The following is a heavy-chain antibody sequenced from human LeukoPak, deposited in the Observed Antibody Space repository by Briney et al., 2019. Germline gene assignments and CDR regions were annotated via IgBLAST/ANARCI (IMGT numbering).Heavy chain of an antibody. V-gene: IGHV1-2*06. J-gene: IGHJ4*02. CDR1: RYTFTGYY. CDR2: INPNSGGT. D-gene: IGHD4-23*01. Sequence: GASVKVSCKASRYTFTGYYMHWVRQAPGQGLEWMGRINPNSGGTNYAQKFQGRVAMTRDTSISTAYMELSRLRSDDTAVYYCARSDYGGNSGDYWGQGTLVTVSS. CDR3: ARSDYGGNSGDY.